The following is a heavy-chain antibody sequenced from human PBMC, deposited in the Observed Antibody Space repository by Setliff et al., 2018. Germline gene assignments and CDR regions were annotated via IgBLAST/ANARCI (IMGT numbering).Heavy chain of an antibody. CDR1: GFTFSNHW. J-gene: IGHJ5*01. CDR2: IRNDGSAT. CDR3: ARDLGNWFDS. D-gene: IGHD3-16*01. V-gene: IGHV3-74*01. Sequence: GGSLRLSCATSGFTFSNHWMHWLRQAPGEGLVWVSRIRNDGSATKYADFVKGRFTISRDDSKNMVNLQMNSLRAEDTAVYYCARDLGNWFDSWGQGTVVTVSS.